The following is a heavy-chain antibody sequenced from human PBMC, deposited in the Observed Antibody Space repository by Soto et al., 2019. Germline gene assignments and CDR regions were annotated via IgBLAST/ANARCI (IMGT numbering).Heavy chain of an antibody. D-gene: IGHD2-15*01. Sequence: ASVKVSCKASGYTFTSYGISWVRQAPGQGLEWMGWISAYNGNTNYAQKLQGRVTMTTGTSTSTAYMELRSLRSDDTAVYYCARDIVVVVAATRHWFDPWGQGTLVTVSS. J-gene: IGHJ5*02. CDR2: ISAYNGNT. CDR1: GYTFTSYG. CDR3: ARDIVVVVAATRHWFDP. V-gene: IGHV1-18*01.